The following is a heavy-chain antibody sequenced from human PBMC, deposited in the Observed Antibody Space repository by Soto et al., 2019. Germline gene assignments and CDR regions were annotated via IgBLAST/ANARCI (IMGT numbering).Heavy chain of an antibody. CDR1: GYTLTDNY. Sequence: ASVTVSCKASGYTLTDNYIHWVRQAPGQGLEWMGIINPDTGSTSHAQKFQGRIIVTRDTSTSTAYMELRSLRSDDTAVYYCARAFDYWGQGTLVTVSS. V-gene: IGHV1-46*01. CDR2: INPDTGST. J-gene: IGHJ4*02. CDR3: ARAFDY.